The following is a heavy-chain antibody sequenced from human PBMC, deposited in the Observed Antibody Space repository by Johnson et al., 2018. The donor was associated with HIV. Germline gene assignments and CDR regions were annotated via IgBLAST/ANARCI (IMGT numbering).Heavy chain of an antibody. CDR3: TRVSLPPSYAFDF. CDR2: TRNKANSYTT. CDR1: GFTFSDHY. J-gene: IGHJ3*01. Sequence: VQLVESGGGLVQPGGSLRLSCAASGFTFSDHYMDWVRQAPGKGLEWVGRTRNKANSYTTEYAASVKGRFTISRDDSKNSLYLQMNSLKTEDTAVYYCTRVSLPPSYAFDFWGQGTMVTVSS. V-gene: IGHV3-72*01.